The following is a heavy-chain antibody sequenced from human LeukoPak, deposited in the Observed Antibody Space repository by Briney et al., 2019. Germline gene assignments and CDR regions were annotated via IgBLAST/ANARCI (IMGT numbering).Heavy chain of an antibody. V-gene: IGHV4-59*08. CDR1: GGSISSYY. CDR3: ARGFFDSSRTIDY. CDR2: IYYSGST. J-gene: IGHJ4*02. Sequence: PSETLSLTCTVSGGSISSYYWSWIRQPPGKGLEWIGYIYYSGSTNYNPSLKSRVTISVDTSKNQFSLKLSSVTAADTAVYYSARGFFDSSRTIDYWGQGTLVTVSS. D-gene: IGHD6-13*01.